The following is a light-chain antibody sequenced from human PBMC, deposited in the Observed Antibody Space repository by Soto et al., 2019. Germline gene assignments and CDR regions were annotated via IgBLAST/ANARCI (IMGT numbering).Light chain of an antibody. CDR2: AAS. J-gene: IGKJ4*01. Sequence: DIQMTQSPSSLSVSVGDRVTITCRASQSTSSYLNWYQQKPGKAPKLLIYAASSLQSGVPSRFSVSGSVTDFTLTISSLQAEDVATYYCQQSYTTPQVTFGGGTKVEI. CDR1: QSTSSY. CDR3: QQSYTTPQVT. V-gene: IGKV1-39*01.